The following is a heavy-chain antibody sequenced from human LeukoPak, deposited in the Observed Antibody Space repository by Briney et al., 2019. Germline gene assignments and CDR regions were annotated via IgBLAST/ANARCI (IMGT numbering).Heavy chain of an antibody. V-gene: IGHV3-74*01. CDR2: INSDGSST. CDR3: ARETYYYGSAHDY. CDR1: GFTVSSNY. J-gene: IGHJ4*02. Sequence: GGSLRLSCAASGFTVSSNYMSWVRQAPGKGLVWVSRINSDGSSTSYADSVKGRFTISRDNAKNTLYLQMNSLRAEDTAVYYCARETYYYGSAHDYWGQGTLVTVSS. D-gene: IGHD3-10*01.